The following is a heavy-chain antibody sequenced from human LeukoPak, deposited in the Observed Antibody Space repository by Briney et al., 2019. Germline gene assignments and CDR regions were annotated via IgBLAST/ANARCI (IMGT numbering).Heavy chain of an antibody. V-gene: IGHV1-18*01. Sequence: GASVKVSCKASGYTFTSYGISWVRQAPGQGLEWMGWISAYNGNTNYAQKLQGRVTMTTDTSTSTAYMELRSLRSEDTAVYYCARESRYCSSTSCSLFYYWGQGTLDTVSS. J-gene: IGHJ4*02. D-gene: IGHD2-2*01. CDR2: ISAYNGNT. CDR3: ARESRYCSSTSCSLFYY. CDR1: GYTFTSYG.